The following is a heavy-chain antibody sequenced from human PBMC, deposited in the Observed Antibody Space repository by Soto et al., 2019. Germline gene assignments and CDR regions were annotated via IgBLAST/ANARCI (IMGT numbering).Heavy chain of an antibody. D-gene: IGHD2-8*02. CDR2: IYSSGSN. CDR3: ARGMTPPGAPAWYYFDS. J-gene: IGHJ4*02. CDR1: GDSISSTY. Sequence: SETLSLTCTVSGDSISSTYWSWVRQPAGRGLEWIGRIYSSGSNNDNPSLESRVTMSVDTSKNQFSLRLTSVTAADTALYYCARGMTPPGAPAWYYFDSWGQGTLVTVSS. V-gene: IGHV4-4*07.